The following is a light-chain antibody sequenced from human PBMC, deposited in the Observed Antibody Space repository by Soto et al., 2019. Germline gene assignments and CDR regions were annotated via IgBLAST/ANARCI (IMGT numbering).Light chain of an antibody. CDR3: QQYNKWPPET. V-gene: IGKV1-12*01. J-gene: IGKJ1*01. CDR2: AAS. CDR1: QGISTY. Sequence: DIQMTQSPSSVSASIGDRVSITCRASQGISTYLGWYQQKPGKAPKLLIYAASSLQTGVPSRFSGSGSGTDFTLTISSLQPEDFAVYYCQQYNKWPPETFGQGTKVDIK.